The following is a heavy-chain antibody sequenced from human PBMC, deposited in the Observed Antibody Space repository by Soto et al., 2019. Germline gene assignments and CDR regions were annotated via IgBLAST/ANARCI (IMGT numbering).Heavy chain of an antibody. V-gene: IGHV4-39*01. J-gene: IGHJ4*02. CDR2: VCSSGTT. D-gene: IGHD1-7*01. CDR1: GGSISGCDYF. Sequence: EWLGRTGAVSGGSISGCDYFWGWVRQPPGKGLAWIGSVCSSGTTYYDPSLKSRVTISVDTSNNQFSLSLTSVTAADTAVYFCGRHRRETRTYAQPLDNWGQGILVTVYS. CDR3: GRHRRETRTYAQPLDN.